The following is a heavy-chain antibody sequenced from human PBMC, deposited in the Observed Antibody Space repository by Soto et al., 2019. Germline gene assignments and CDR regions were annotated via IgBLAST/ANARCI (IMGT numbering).Heavy chain of an antibody. Sequence: QVQLQQWGAGLLKPSETLSLTCAVYGGSFSGYYWSWIRQPPGKGLEWIGEINHSGSTNYNPSLKNRVNIPVDTSNNQITLKLSSVTAADSDVYYCARRRHRSRWGYYYYGLAVWGQGTTVTGSS. V-gene: IGHV4-34*01. CDR1: GGSFSGYY. CDR3: ARRRHRSRWGYYYYGLAV. CDR2: INHSGST. J-gene: IGHJ6*02. D-gene: IGHD6-19*01.